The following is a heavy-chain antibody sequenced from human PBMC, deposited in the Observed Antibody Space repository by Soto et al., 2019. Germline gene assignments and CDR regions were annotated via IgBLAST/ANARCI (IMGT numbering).Heavy chain of an antibody. V-gene: IGHV3-21*01. D-gene: IGHD6-13*01. CDR2: ISSNSAYI. Sequence: GGSLRLSCAASGFTFRSFTMNWVRQAPGKGLEWVSTISSNSAYIYYTDALRGRFTISRDNAKNSLHLQMNSLRAEDTAVYYCTRDASRDSSARGWFDPWGPGTXV. CDR1: GFTFRSFT. CDR3: TRDASRDSSARGWFDP. J-gene: IGHJ5*02.